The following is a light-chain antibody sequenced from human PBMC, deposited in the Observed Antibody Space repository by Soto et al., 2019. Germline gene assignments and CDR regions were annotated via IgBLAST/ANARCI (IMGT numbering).Light chain of an antibody. CDR1: RGISSY. Sequence: DIQFTQSPSFLSSSVLERFTITCRASRGISSYLAWYQQKPGKAPNLLIYAASTLQSGVPSRFSGSGFGTEFTLTISSLQPEDFATYYCQQLNSYPETFGQGTKVDIK. CDR3: QQLNSYPET. J-gene: IGKJ1*01. V-gene: IGKV1-9*01. CDR2: AAS.